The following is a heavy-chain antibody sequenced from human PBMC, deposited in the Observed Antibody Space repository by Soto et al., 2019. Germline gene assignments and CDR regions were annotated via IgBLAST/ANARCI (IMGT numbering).Heavy chain of an antibody. D-gene: IGHD6-25*01. J-gene: IGHJ4*02. CDR2: IYYSGST. CDR3: ARGSIGGYSSAMYYFDY. Sequence: ASETLSLTCTVSGGSISSYYWSWIRQPPGKGLEWIGYIYYSGSTNYNPSLKSRVTISVDTSKNQFSLKLSSVTAADTAVYYCARGSIGGYSSAMYYFDYWDQGTLVTVSS. V-gene: IGHV4-59*01. CDR1: GGSISSYY.